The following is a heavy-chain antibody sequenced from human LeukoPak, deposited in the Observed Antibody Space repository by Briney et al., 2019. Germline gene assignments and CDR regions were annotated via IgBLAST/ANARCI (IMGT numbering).Heavy chain of an antibody. D-gene: IGHD5-18*01. CDR3: AREHSYGFNWFDP. CDR1: GFTFSSYS. V-gene: IGHV3-21*01. Sequence: GGSLRLSCAASGFTFSSYSMNWVRQAPGKGLESVSSISSSSSYIYYADSVKGRFTISRDNAKNSLYLQMNSLRAEDTAVYYCAREHSYGFNWFDPWGQGTLVTVSS. J-gene: IGHJ5*02. CDR2: ISSSSSYI.